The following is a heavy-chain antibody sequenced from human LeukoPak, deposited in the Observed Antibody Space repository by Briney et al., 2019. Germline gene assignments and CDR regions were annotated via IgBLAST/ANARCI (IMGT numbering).Heavy chain of an antibody. CDR3: ARSRYSSGWLSSLPLFQH. CDR1: GFTFDDYG. J-gene: IGHJ1*01. CDR2: IYWNGGST. D-gene: IGHD6-19*01. V-gene: IGHV3-20*04. Sequence: GGSLRLSCAASGFTFDDYGMSWVRQAPGKGQEWGSGIYWNGGSTGYADSVKGRFTISRDNAKNSLYLQMNSLRAEDTALYYCARSRYSSGWLSSLPLFQHWGQGTLVTVSS.